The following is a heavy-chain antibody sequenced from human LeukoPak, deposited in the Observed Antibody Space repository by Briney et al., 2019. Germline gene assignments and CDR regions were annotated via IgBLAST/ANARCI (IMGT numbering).Heavy chain of an antibody. D-gene: IGHD1-26*01. CDR2: IKQDGSEK. Sequence: PGGSLRLSCAASGFTFSSYWMSWVRQAPGKGLEWVANIKQDGSEKYYVDSVKGRFTISRDNAKNSLYLQMNSLRAEDTAVYYCARDPGEDSGYFDYWGQGTLVTVSS. CDR1: GFTFSSYW. J-gene: IGHJ4*02. V-gene: IGHV3-7*01. CDR3: ARDPGEDSGYFDY.